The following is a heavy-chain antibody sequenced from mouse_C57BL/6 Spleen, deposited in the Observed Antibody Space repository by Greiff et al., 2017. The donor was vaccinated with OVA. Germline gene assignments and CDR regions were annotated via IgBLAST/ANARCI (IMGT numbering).Heavy chain of an antibody. J-gene: IGHJ4*01. V-gene: IGHV7-3*01. CDR2: IRNKANGYTT. CDR1: GFTFTDYY. CDR3: ARYRGGAMDY. Sequence: EVMLVESGGGLVQPGGSLSLSCAASGFTFTDYYMRWVRQPPGKALEWLGFIRNKANGYTTEYSASVKGRFTISRDNSQSILYLQMNALRAEDSATYYCARYRGGAMDYWGKGTSVTVSS.